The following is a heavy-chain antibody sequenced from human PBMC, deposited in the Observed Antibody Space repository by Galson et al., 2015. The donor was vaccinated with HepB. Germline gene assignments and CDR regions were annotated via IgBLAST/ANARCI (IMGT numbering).Heavy chain of an antibody. D-gene: IGHD3-3*01. V-gene: IGHV3-23*01. Sequence: SLRLSCAASGFTFANADMSWVRQAPGKGLEWVSAIGISGGNTYYADSVKGRFTISRDDSKSTLYLQMNSLRGADTAVYYCAKGLDYDFWNFDSWGQGSQVAVSS. CDR1: GFTFANAD. J-gene: IGHJ4*02. CDR3: AKGLDYDFWNFDS. CDR2: IGISGGNT.